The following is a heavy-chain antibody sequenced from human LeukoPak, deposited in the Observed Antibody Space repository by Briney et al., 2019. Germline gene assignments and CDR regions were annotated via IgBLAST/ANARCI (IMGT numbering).Heavy chain of an antibody. D-gene: IGHD6-6*01. CDR2: IKQDGSEK. CDR1: GFTFSSYA. J-gene: IGHJ4*02. V-gene: IGHV3-7*01. Sequence: GGSLRLSCAASGFTFSSYAMSWVRQAPGKGLEWVANIKQDGSEKYYVDSVKGRFTISRDNAKNSLYLQMNSLRAEDTAVYYCARDFGVEYSSSSSSYWGQGTLVTVSS. CDR3: ARDFGVEYSSSSSSY.